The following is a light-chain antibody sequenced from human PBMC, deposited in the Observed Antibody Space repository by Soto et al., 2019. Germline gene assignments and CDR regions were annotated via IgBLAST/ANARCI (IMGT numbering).Light chain of an antibody. CDR3: QHYQNWPLT. CDR1: QSVSSI. CDR2: GAS. Sequence: EIVMTQSPATLSVSPGERATLSCRASQSVSSILAWYQRKPGQAPRLLIYGASTRATGIPARFSGSGSGTEFTPTISSLQSEDFAFYYCQHYQNWPLTFGEGTKVEIK. J-gene: IGKJ4*01. V-gene: IGKV3-15*01.